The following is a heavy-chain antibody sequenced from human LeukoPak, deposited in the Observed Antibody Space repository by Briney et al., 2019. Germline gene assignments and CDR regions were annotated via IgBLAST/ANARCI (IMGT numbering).Heavy chain of an antibody. Sequence: GGSLRLSCAASGFTFSRYWMHWVRQAPGKGPLWVSRINSDGSSTKYADTVEGRFVISRDNARNILYLQMNSLRAEDTAVYYCARAPPYGMDVWGQGTTVTVSS. CDR2: INSDGSST. J-gene: IGHJ6*02. CDR3: ARAPPYGMDV. CDR1: GFTFSRYW. V-gene: IGHV3-74*03.